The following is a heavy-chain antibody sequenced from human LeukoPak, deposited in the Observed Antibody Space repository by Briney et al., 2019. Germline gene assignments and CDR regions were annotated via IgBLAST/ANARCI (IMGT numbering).Heavy chain of an antibody. D-gene: IGHD6-19*01. CDR1: GGSISSSSYY. V-gene: IGHV4-39*01. CDR3: ARHAGGWYWYYFDY. J-gene: IGHJ4*02. CDR2: IYYSGST. Sequence: PSETLSLTCTVSGGSISSSSYYWGWIRQPPGKGLEWIGSIYYSGSTYYNPSLKSLVTISVDTSKNQFSLKLSSVTAADTAVYYCARHAGGWYWYYFDYWGQGTLVTVSS.